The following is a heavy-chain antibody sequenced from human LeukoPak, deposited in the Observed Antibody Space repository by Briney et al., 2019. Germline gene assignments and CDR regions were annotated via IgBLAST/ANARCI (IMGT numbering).Heavy chain of an antibody. D-gene: IGHD1-1*01. CDR1: GYTFTSYA. V-gene: IGHV1-69*13. CDR2: IIPIFGSA. CDR3: ARALHLELHSYFDS. J-gene: IGHJ4*02. Sequence: ASVKVSCKASGYTFTSYAMNWVRQAPGQGLEWMGGIIPIFGSANYAQKFQGRVTITADESTSTAYMELSSLRSEDTAVYYCARALHLELHSYFDSWGQGTLVTVSS.